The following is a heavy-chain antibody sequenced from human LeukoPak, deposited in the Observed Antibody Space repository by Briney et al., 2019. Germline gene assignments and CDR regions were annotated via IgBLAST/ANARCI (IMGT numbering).Heavy chain of an antibody. V-gene: IGHV1-18*01. Sequence: EASVKVSCKASGYTFNSYGISWVRQAPGQGLEWMGWIGAYNGNTNYAQKLQGRVTMTTDTSTSTAYMELRSLRSDDTAVYCCARVKGLSAMVLGGMDVWGQGTTVTVSS. CDR1: GYTFNSYG. D-gene: IGHD5-18*01. CDR3: ARVKGLSAMVLGGMDV. CDR2: IGAYNGNT. J-gene: IGHJ6*02.